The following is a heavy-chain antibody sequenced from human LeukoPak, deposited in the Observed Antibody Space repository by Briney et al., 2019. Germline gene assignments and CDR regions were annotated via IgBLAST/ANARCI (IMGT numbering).Heavy chain of an antibody. D-gene: IGHD3-22*01. V-gene: IGHV4-34*01. Sequence: SETLSLTCAVYGGSFSGYYWSWIRQPPGKGLEWIGEINHSGSTNYNPSLKSRVTISVDTSKNQFSLKLSSVTAADTAVYYCARGVTSSGYYYISNRFDPWGQGTLVTVSS. CDR2: INHSGST. CDR3: ARGVTSSGYYYISNRFDP. CDR1: GGSFSGYY. J-gene: IGHJ5*02.